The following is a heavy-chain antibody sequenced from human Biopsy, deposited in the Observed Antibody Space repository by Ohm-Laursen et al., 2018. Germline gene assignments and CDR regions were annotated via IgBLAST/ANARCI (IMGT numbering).Heavy chain of an antibody. CDR1: GDSINSYY. D-gene: IGHD5-18*01. J-gene: IGHJ4*02. Sequence: SDTLSLTCIVSGDSINSYYWNWIRQPPGKRLEWIGNIYYSGSTNFNPSLKSRVTISVDTSKNQFSLKLSSVTAADTAVYFCARGSSYGYDFDYWGQGTLVAVSS. CDR2: IYYSGST. CDR3: ARGSSYGYDFDY. V-gene: IGHV4-59*07.